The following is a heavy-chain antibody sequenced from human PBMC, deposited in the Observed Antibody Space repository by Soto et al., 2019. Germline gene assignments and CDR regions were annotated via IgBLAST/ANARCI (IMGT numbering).Heavy chain of an antibody. Sequence: QVQLVESGGGVVQPGRSLRLSCAASGFTFSSYGMHWVRQAPGKDLEWVAVIWYDGSNKYYADSVKGRFTISRDNSKNTLYLQMNSLRAEDTAVYYCARDAETAMVRFFDYWGQGTLVTVSS. CDR2: IWYDGSNK. J-gene: IGHJ4*02. CDR3: ARDAETAMVRFFDY. D-gene: IGHD5-18*01. V-gene: IGHV3-30*19. CDR1: GFTFSSYG.